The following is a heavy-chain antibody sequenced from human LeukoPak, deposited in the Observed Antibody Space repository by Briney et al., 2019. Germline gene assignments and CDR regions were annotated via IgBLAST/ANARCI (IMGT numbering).Heavy chain of an antibody. J-gene: IGHJ6*03. CDR2: INHSGST. V-gene: IGHV4-34*01. CDR1: GGSLSGYY. CDR3: ARNGAARYYYMDV. D-gene: IGHD6-6*01. Sequence: SETLSLTCAVYGGSLSGYYWSWIRHPPGKGLEWIGEINHSGSTNYNPSLKSRVTISVDTSKNQFSLKLSSVTAADTAVYYCARNGAARYYYMDVWGKGTTVTVSS.